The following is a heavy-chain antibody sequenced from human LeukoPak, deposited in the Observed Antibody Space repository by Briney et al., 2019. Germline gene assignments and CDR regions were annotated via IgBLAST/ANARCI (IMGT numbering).Heavy chain of an antibody. J-gene: IGHJ4*02. CDR3: AKGEHQPTLSFDY. V-gene: IGHV3-48*01. CDR2: ISSSSNTI. Sequence: GGSLRLSCAASGFPFSTYSLNWVRQAPGKGLEWVSYISSSSNTIYYADSVKGRFTISRDNAKNSLYLQMNSLRAEDTAVYYCAKGEHQPTLSFDYWGQGTLVTVSS. CDR1: GFPFSTYS. D-gene: IGHD1-26*01.